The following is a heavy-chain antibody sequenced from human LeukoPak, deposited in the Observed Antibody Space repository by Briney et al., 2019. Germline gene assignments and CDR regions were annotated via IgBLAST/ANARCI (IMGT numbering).Heavy chain of an antibody. J-gene: IGHJ4*02. CDR3: ASPVTAIRFDRFDY. V-gene: IGHV1-69*13. CDR1: GGTFSSYA. D-gene: IGHD2-21*02. CDR2: IIPIFGTA. Sequence: ASVKVYCKASGGTFSSYAISWVRQAPGQGLEWMGGIIPIFGTANYAQKFQGRVTITADESTSTAYMELSSLRSEDTAVYYCASPVTAIRFDRFDYWGQGTLVTVSS.